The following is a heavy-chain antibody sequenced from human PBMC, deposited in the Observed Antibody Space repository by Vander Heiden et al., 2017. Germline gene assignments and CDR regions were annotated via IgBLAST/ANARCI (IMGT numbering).Heavy chain of an antibody. CDR1: GFTFSSHG. Sequence: QVQLVESGGGVVQPGRSLRLSCAASGFTFSSHGMHWVRQAPGKGLGWVAVIWYDGSNKYYADSVKGRFTISRDNSKNTLYLQMNSLRAEDTAVYYCAREARDIVVVPAAIGTEGNWFDPWGQGTLVTVSS. CDR2: IWYDGSNK. CDR3: AREARDIVVVPAAIGTEGNWFDP. J-gene: IGHJ5*02. V-gene: IGHV3-33*01. D-gene: IGHD2-2*01.